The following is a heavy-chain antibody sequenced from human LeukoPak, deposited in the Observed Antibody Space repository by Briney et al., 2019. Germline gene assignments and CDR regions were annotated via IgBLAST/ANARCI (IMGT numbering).Heavy chain of an antibody. Sequence: GASVKVSCKASGYTFTGYYMHWVRQAPGQGLEWMGWINPHSGGTNYAQKFQGRVTMTRDTSISTAYMELSRLRSDDGAVYYCARVRITMVRGVIISNGFDIWGQGTMVTVSS. J-gene: IGHJ3*02. CDR3: ARVRITMVRGVIISNGFDI. CDR1: GYTFTGYY. D-gene: IGHD3-10*01. CDR2: INPHSGGT. V-gene: IGHV1-2*02.